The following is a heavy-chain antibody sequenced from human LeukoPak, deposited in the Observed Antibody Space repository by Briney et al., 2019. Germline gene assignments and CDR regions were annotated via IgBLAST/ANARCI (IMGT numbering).Heavy chain of an antibody. CDR1: TGSVNSGVYY. Sequence: SETLSLTCSVSTGSVNSGVYYWGWVRQPPGKGLEWIGSIHSSGNSYCNPSLKSRVALSVDTSKNQFSLKLSSVTAADRAVYYCAKHEGSYYDKSGYTFDFWGLGTLVTVSS. CDR3: AKHEGSYYDKSGYTFDF. CDR2: IHSSGNS. J-gene: IGHJ4*02. D-gene: IGHD3-22*01. V-gene: IGHV4-39*01.